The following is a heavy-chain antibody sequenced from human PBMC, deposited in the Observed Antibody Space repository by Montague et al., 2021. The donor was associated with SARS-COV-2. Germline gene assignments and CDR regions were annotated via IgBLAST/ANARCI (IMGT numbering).Heavy chain of an antibody. Sequence: KPTQTLTLTCTFSGFSLSTSGVGVGWIRQPPGKALEWLALIYWDDDKRYSPSLKSRLTITKDTSKNQVVLTVTNMDPADTATYYCAHRRLHTGSFDYWGQGALVTVSS. CDR2: IYWDDDK. V-gene: IGHV2-5*02. CDR1: GFSLSTSGVG. D-gene: IGHD1-26*01. CDR3: AHRRLHTGSFDY. J-gene: IGHJ4*02.